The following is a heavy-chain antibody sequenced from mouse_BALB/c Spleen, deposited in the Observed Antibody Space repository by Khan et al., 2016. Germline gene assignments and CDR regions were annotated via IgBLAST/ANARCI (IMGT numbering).Heavy chain of an antibody. D-gene: IGHD2-3*01. CDR1: GYTFTSYT. V-gene: IGHV1-4*01. J-gene: IGHJ2*01. CDR2: VIPSNAYT. Sequence: QVQLQQSGAELARPGASERMSCKASGYTFTSYTMHWVKQGPGQGLEWIGYVIPSNAYTNYNQKFKDKATLTADKSSSTAYMQLSSLTSEDSAVXSCAREGWLLGYFDYWGQGTTLTVSS. CDR3: AREGWLLGYFDY.